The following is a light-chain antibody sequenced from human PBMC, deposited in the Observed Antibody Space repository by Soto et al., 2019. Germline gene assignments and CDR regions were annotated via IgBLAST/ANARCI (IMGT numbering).Light chain of an antibody. Sequence: DIQMTPSPSSVSASVGDRVTITCRASQGMSSWLAWFQHKPGKAPKLLIYAATILHSGVPSRFSASGSGTDFTLAISRLQPEDFATYCCQQAHSFQYPFGQGTTLEIK. CDR3: QQAHSFQYP. CDR1: QGMSSW. V-gene: IGKV1-12*01. J-gene: IGKJ2*01. CDR2: AAT.